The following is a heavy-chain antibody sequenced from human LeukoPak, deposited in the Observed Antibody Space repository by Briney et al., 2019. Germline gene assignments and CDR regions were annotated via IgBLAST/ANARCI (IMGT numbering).Heavy chain of an antibody. CDR2: INSDGSST. J-gene: IGHJ6*03. CDR1: GFTVSSNY. V-gene: IGHV3-74*01. Sequence: PGGSLRLSCAASGFTVSSNYMSWVRQAPGKGLVWVSRINSDGSSTSYADSVKGRFTISRDNAKNTLYLQMNSLRAEDTAVYYCARDTIVGAYEHYYYYYYMDVWGKGTTVTVSS. CDR3: ARDTIVGAYEHYYYYYYMDV. D-gene: IGHD1-26*01.